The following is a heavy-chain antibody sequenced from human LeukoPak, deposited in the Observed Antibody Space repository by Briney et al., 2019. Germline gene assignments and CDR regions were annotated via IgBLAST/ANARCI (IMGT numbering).Heavy chain of an antibody. D-gene: IGHD6-6*01. V-gene: IGHV4-4*09. CDR3: ATQGRAARYYYYYMDV. Sequence: PSETLSLTCTVSGGSISSYYWSWIRQPPGKGLEWIGCIYTSGSTNYNPSLKSRVTISVDTSKNQFSLKLSSVTAADTAVYYCATQGRAARYYYYYMDVWGKGTTVTVSS. CDR2: IYTSGST. CDR1: GGSISSYY. J-gene: IGHJ6*03.